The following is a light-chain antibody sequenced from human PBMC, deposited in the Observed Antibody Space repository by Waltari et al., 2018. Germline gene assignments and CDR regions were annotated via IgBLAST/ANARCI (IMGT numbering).Light chain of an antibody. Sequence: QSALTQPAPVSGSPGQAIIISCTGTGSDVGGYDYVSWYQQYPGKAPRLIIYDVYNRPLGVSNRVSGSKSDNTASLTISGLQAEDESVYYCSSYTSSGVVFGGGTKLTVL. CDR3: SSYTSSGVV. J-gene: IGLJ2*01. CDR1: GSDVGGYDY. V-gene: IGLV2-14*01. CDR2: DVY.